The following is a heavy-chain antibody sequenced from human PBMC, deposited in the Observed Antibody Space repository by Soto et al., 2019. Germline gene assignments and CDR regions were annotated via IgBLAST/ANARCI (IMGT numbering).Heavy chain of an antibody. CDR3: ARDRYGGGVENWFDP. J-gene: IGHJ5*02. CDR2: IIPILGIA. V-gene: IGHV1-69*08. Sequence: QVQLVQSGAEVKKPGSSVKVSCKASGGTFSSYTISWVRQAPGQGLEWMGRIIPILGIANYAQKFQGRVTITADKSTSTDYMELSSLRSEDTAVYYCARDRYGGGVENWFDPWGQGTLVTVSS. D-gene: IGHD2-21*01. CDR1: GGTFSSYT.